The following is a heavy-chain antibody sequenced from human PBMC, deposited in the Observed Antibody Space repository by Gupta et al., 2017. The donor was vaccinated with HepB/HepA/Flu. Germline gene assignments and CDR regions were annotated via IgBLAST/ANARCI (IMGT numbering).Heavy chain of an antibody. D-gene: IGHD3-16*01. Sequence: QVQLVQSGGEVRNPGASVKLSCKASGYTFRNYGFTWVRQAPGQGLEWIGWISAYNGRTDYAQKFQGRVSMTTGPSTTTAYMELRSLRSDDTAVYYCGRWGPLYYYMDVWGKGTTVTVSS. CDR1: GYTFRNYG. J-gene: IGHJ6*03. V-gene: IGHV1-18*01. CDR2: ISAYNGRT. CDR3: GRWGPLYYYMDV.